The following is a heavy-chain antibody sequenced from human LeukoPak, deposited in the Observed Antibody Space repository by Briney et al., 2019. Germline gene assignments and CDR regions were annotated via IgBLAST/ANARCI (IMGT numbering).Heavy chain of an antibody. CDR2: INWNGGST. CDR3: ARTGCSSTSCRYYYYYMDV. D-gene: IGHD2-2*01. V-gene: IGHV3-20*04. J-gene: IGHJ6*03. Sequence: GGSLRLSCAASGFTFDDYGMSWVRQAPGKGLGWVSGINWNGGSTGYADSVKGRFTISRDNAKNSLYLQMNSLRAEDTALYYCARTGCSSTSCRYYYYYMDVWGKGTTVTVSS. CDR1: GFTFDDYG.